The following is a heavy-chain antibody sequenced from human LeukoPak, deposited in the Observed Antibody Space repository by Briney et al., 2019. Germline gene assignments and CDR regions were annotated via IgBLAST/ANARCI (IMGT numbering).Heavy chain of an antibody. J-gene: IGHJ4*02. Sequence: EPSETLSLTCTVSGYSISSGYYWGWIRQPPGKGLEWIGSIYHSGSTYYNPSLKSRVTISVDTSKNRFALKLSSVTAADTAVYFCARGYCSGGSCYESRGWFDYWGQGTLVTVSS. D-gene: IGHD2-15*01. CDR2: IYHSGST. CDR3: ARGYCSGGSCYESRGWFDY. V-gene: IGHV4-38-2*02. CDR1: GYSISSGYY.